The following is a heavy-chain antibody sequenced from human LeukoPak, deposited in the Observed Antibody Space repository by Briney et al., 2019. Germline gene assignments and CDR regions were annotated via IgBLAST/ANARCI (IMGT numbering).Heavy chain of an antibody. D-gene: IGHD4-11*01. Sequence: GGSLRLSCAASGFTFCSYSMNWVRRAPGKGLEWVSSISSSSSYIYYADSVKGRFTIARDNAKNSLYLQMNSLRAEDTAVYYCARDDYSVPNYYYYGMDVWGQGTTVTVSS. CDR2: ISSSSSYI. CDR1: GFTFCSYS. V-gene: IGHV3-21*01. CDR3: ARDDYSVPNYYYYGMDV. J-gene: IGHJ6*02.